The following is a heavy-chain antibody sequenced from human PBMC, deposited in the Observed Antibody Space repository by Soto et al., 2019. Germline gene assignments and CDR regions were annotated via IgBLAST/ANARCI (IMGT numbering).Heavy chain of an antibody. CDR3: AREQWLVRGVFDY. D-gene: IGHD6-19*01. CDR1: GGSISGYY. CDR2: IYDTGST. J-gene: IGHJ4*02. Sequence: QVQLQESGPGLVKPSETLSLTSSVSGGSISGYYWSWIRQPPGKGLEWIGYIYDTGSTKDNPSLKSRVTISIDTSKNQFSLRLSSVTAADTAVYYCAREQWLVRGVFDYWGQGTLVTVSS. V-gene: IGHV4-59*01.